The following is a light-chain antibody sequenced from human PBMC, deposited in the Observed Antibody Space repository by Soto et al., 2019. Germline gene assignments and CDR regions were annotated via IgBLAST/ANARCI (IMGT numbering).Light chain of an antibody. CDR2: AAS. Sequence: DVQLTQSPSFLSASVGDTVTITCRASQGISSYLAWYQQKPGKAPKLLIYAASTLQSGVPLRFSGSGSGTSFTLTISSLQPEDFATYYCQQSYSTPPVTFGGGTKVDIK. V-gene: IGKV1-9*01. J-gene: IGKJ4*01. CDR1: QGISSY. CDR3: QQSYSTPPVT.